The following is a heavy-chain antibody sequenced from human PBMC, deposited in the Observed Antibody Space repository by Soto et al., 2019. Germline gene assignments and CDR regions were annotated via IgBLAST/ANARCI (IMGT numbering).Heavy chain of an antibody. J-gene: IGHJ4*02. CDR2: ISYSGST. CDR1: GGSISSYY. CDR3: ARAPPYGDYALDY. V-gene: IGHV4-59*01. D-gene: IGHD4-17*01. Sequence: PSETLSLTCTVSGGSISSYYWIWIRQPPGKGLEWIGYISYSGSTNYNPSLKSRPTISVDTSKNQFSLKLRSVTAADTAVYYCARAPPYGDYALDYWGQGTLVTVSS.